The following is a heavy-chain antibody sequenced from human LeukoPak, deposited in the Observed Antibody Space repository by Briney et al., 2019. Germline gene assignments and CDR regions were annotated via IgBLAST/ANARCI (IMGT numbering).Heavy chain of an antibody. Sequence: PGGSLRLSCAASGFTFSSYWMHWVRQVPGKGLVWVSRINSDGTSTTYADSVKGRFTISRDNAKNTLYLQMNSLRAEDTAVYYCVRGGIASAFDIWGQGTMVTVSS. D-gene: IGHD6-13*01. V-gene: IGHV3-74*01. CDR2: INSDGTST. CDR3: VRGGIASAFDI. CDR1: GFTFSSYW. J-gene: IGHJ3*02.